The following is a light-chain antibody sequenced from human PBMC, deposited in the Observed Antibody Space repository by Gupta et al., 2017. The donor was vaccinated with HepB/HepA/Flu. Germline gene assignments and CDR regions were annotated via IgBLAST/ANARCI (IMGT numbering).Light chain of an antibody. J-gene: IGLJ2*01. CDR2: DVS. CDR1: SSDVGGYNY. Sequence: QSALPQPASVSGSPGQSLTISCPGTSSDVGGYNYVSWYQQHPGKAPKLMIYDVSNRPSGVSNRFSGSKSGNTASLTISGLQAEDEADYYCSSYTSSSTVFGGGTKLTVL. CDR3: SSYTSSSTV. V-gene: IGLV2-14*01.